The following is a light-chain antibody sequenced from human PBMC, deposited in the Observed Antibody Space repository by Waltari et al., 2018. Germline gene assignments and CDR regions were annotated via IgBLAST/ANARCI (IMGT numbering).Light chain of an antibody. J-gene: IGKJ5*01. CDR3: QQRFTWPSIT. CDR2: DAS. Sequence: EIVLTQSPATLSLSPGERATLSCKTSQSVNSYLAWYQHKPGQAPRLLIYDASNRATVIPARFSGSESGTDFTLTISSLEPDDFALYYCQQRFTWPSITFGQGTRLEIK. V-gene: IGKV3-11*01. CDR1: QSVNSY.